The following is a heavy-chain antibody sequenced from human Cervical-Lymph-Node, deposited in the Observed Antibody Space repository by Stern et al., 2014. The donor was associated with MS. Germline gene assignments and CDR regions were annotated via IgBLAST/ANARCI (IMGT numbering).Heavy chain of an antibody. V-gene: IGHV4-4*02. CDR1: GGSISSSNW. Sequence: QLQLQESGPGLVKPSGTLSLTCAVSGGSISSSNWWSWVRQPPGKGLEWIGEIYHRGSTNYTPPLKSRVTISVDKSKNQFSLKLSSVTAADTAVYYCAREGYSSSYDAFDIWGQGTRVPVSS. CDR2: IYHRGST. J-gene: IGHJ3*02. D-gene: IGHD6-6*01. CDR3: AREGYSSSYDAFDI.